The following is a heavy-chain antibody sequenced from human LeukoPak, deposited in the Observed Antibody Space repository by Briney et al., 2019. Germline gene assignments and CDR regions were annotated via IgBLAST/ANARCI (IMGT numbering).Heavy chain of an antibody. V-gene: IGHV1-2*02. Sequence: GASVKVSCKASGYTLTGYFMHWVRQAPGQGLEWMGWINPNSGGTNYAQKFQGRVTMTRDTSISTAYMELSRLRSDDTAVYYCASSIVYCSSTSCYFNWGQGTLATVSS. D-gene: IGHD2-2*01. CDR2: INPNSGGT. J-gene: IGHJ4*02. CDR3: ASSIVYCSSTSCYFN. CDR1: GYTLTGYF.